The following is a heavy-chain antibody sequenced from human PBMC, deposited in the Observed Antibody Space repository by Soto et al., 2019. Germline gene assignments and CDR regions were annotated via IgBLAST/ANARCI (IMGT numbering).Heavy chain of an antibody. CDR2: IYSGGST. V-gene: IGHV3-66*01. D-gene: IGHD6-19*01. CDR3: ARDFYSSGWFHYFDY. Sequence: GGSLRLSCAASGFTVSSNYMSWVRQAPGKGLEWVSVIYSGGSTYYADSVKGRFTISRDNSKNTLYLQMNSLRAEDTAVYYCARDFYSSGWFHYFDYWGQGTLVTVSS. CDR1: GFTVSSNY. J-gene: IGHJ4*02.